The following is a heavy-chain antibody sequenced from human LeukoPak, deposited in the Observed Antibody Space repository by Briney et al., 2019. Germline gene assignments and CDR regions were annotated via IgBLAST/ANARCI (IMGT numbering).Heavy chain of an antibody. CDR2: VSGSGGNT. Sequence: PGGSLRLSCAASGFTFSSYAMSWVRQAPGKGLEWVSTVSGSGGNTYCADSVKGRFTISRDSSNNTLYLQMNSLRAEDTAVYYCAKGNFGRGRITIFGVGFDYWGQGTLVTVSS. CDR3: AKGNFGRGRITIFGVGFDY. CDR1: GFTFSSYA. D-gene: IGHD3-3*01. V-gene: IGHV3-23*01. J-gene: IGHJ4*02.